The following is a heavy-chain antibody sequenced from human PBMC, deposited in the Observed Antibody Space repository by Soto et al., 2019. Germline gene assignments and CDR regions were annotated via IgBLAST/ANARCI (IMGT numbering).Heavy chain of an antibody. D-gene: IGHD3-22*01. CDR1: GFTFSSYG. J-gene: IGHJ4*02. CDR3: ARDYDSSGYPRYYFDY. V-gene: IGHV3-33*01. Sequence: QVQLVESGGGVVQPGRSLRLSCAATGFTFSSYGMHWVRQAPGKGLECVAVVWYDGSNKYYADSVKGRFTISRDNSKNTVYLQMNSLTAEDTAVYYCARDYDSSGYPRYYFDYWGQGTLVTVSS. CDR2: VWYDGSNK.